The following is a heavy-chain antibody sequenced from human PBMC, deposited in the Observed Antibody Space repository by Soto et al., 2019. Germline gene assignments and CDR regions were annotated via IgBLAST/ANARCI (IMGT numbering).Heavy chain of an antibody. Sequence: SETLSLTCAVYGGSFSGYYWSWIRQPPGKGLEWIGEINHSGSTNYNPSLKSRVTISVDTSKNQFSLKLSSVTAADTAVYYCARSYCSSTSCYSYYYYYYGMDVWGQGTTVTVSS. CDR1: GGSFSGYY. V-gene: IGHV4-34*01. J-gene: IGHJ6*02. CDR3: ARSYCSSTSCYSYYYYYYGMDV. CDR2: INHSGST. D-gene: IGHD2-2*01.